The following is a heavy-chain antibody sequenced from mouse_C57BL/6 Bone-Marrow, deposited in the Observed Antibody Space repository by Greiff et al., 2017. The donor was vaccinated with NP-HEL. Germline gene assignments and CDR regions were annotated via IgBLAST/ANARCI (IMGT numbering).Heavy chain of an antibody. CDR1: GFTFSSYT. J-gene: IGHJ3*01. CDR2: ISGGGGNT. V-gene: IGHV5-9*01. D-gene: IGHD2-4*01. Sequence: EVKLMESGGGLVKPGGSLKLSCAASGFTFSSYTMSWVRQTPEKRLEWVATISGGGGNTYYPDSVKGRFTISRDNAKNTLYLQMSSLRSEDTALYYCAKIYDYDAWFAYWGQGTLVTVSA. CDR3: AKIYDYDAWFAY.